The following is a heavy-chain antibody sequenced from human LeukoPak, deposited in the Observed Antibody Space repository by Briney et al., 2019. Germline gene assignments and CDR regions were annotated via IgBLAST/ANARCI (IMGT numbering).Heavy chain of an antibody. CDR3: ARAGNPYYYYGMDV. V-gene: IGHV5-51*01. Sequence: GESLKISCKGSGYSFTSHWIAWVRQMPGKGLERMGIIYPGDSDTRYSPSFQGQVTISVDKSFNTAYLQWSSLKASDTAMYYCARAGNPYYYYGMDVWGQGTTVTVSS. CDR2: IYPGDSDT. J-gene: IGHJ6*02. CDR1: GYSFTSHW. D-gene: IGHD1-14*01.